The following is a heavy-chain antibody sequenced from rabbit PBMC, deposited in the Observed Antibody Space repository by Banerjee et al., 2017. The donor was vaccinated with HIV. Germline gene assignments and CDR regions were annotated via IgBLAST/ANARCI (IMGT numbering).Heavy chain of an antibody. CDR1: GFSFSNGYV. CDR2: ISAGSSGST. V-gene: IGHV1S45*01. J-gene: IGHJ4*01. Sequence: QEQLEESGGDLVKPEGSLTLTCTASGFSFSNGYVMCWVRQAPGKGLEWIGCISAGSSGSTYYASWAKGRFTISKTSSTTVTLQMTSLTAADTATHFCARDLAGVIGWNFNLWGPGTLVTVS. CDR3: ARDLAGVIGWNFNL. D-gene: IGHD4-1*01.